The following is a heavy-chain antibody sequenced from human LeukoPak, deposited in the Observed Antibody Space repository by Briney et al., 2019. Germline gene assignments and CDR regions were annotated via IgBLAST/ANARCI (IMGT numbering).Heavy chain of an antibody. CDR2: IDPNSGGT. CDR1: GYTFTGYY. J-gene: IGHJ4*02. CDR3: ARDLSIAARRNTFDY. D-gene: IGHD6-6*01. Sequence: ASVKVSCKASGYTFTGYYMHWVRQAPGQGLEWMGWIDPNSGGTNYAQKFQGRVTMTRDTSISTAYMELSRLRSDDTAVYYCARDLSIAARRNTFDYWAREPWSPSPQ. V-gene: IGHV1-2*02.